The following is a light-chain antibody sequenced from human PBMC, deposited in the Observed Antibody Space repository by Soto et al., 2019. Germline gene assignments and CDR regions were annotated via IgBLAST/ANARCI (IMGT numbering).Light chain of an antibody. Sequence: EIGMTQSPATLSLSPGERATLSCRASQSVNSDLAWYQQKPGQASRLLIYDASTRAAGVPARFTGSGSETEFTLTISSLQSEDYAVYYCQHYNNWPPYTFGQGTKLEIK. J-gene: IGKJ2*01. V-gene: IGKV3-15*01. CDR3: QHYNNWPPYT. CDR1: QSVNSD. CDR2: DAS.